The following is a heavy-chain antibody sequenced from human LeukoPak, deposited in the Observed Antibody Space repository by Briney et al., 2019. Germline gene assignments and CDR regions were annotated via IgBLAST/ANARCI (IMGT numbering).Heavy chain of an antibody. CDR3: AELGITMIGGV. Sequence: PGGSLRLSCAASGFTFDDYAVYWVRQAPGKGLEWVSLISWDGGSTYYADSVKGRFTISRDNAKNSLYLQMNSLRAEDTAVYYCAELGITMIGGVWGKGTTVTISS. CDR1: GFTFDDYA. D-gene: IGHD3-10*02. V-gene: IGHV3-43D*03. J-gene: IGHJ6*04. CDR2: ISWDGGST.